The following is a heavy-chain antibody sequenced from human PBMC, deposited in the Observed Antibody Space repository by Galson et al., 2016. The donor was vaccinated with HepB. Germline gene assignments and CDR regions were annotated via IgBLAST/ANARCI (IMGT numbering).Heavy chain of an antibody. J-gene: IGHJ6*02. D-gene: IGHD3-22*01. V-gene: IGHV3-23*01. CDR1: GFPFSSYA. CDR3: AKDSSAYYYVSFYYYAMDV. Sequence: SLRLSCAASGFPFSSYAMNWVRQAPGKGLEWVSSISGSGGSTYYADSVKGRFTISRDNSKNTLYLQMNSLRAEDTALYYCAKDSSAYYYVSFYYYAMDVWGQGTTVTVSS. CDR2: ISGSGGST.